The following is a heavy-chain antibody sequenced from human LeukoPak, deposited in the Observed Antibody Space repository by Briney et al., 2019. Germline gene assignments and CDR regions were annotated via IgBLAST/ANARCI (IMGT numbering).Heavy chain of an antibody. CDR2: IRYDGSNK. Sequence: PGGSLRLSCAASGFTFSSYGMHWVRQAPGKGLEWVAFIRYDGSNKYYADSVKGRFTISRDNSKNTLYLQMNSLRAEDTAVYYCARDQVYSSSSLLCWGQGTLVTVSS. D-gene: IGHD6-6*01. V-gene: IGHV3-30*02. CDR1: GFTFSSYG. J-gene: IGHJ4*02. CDR3: ARDQVYSSSSLLC.